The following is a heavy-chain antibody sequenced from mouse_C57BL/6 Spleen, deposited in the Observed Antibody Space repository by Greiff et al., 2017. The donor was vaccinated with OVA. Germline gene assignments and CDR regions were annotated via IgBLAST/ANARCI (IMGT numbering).Heavy chain of an antibody. CDR1: GYTFTDYY. CDR2: INPNNGGT. Sequence: EVQLQQSGPELVKPGASVKISCKASGYTFTDYYMNWVKQRHGKSLEWIGDINPNNGGTSYNQKFKGKATLTVDNSSSTPYIVLPSLTSADSSVYYCASDSMDYWGQGTSVTVSS. CDR3: ASDSMDY. V-gene: IGHV1-26*01. J-gene: IGHJ4*01.